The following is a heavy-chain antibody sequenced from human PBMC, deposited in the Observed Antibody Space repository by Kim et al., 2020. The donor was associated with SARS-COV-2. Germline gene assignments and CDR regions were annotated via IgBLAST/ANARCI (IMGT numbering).Heavy chain of an antibody. V-gene: IGHV1-2*02. CDR1: GYTFTGYY. CDR3: ARSSEYSSSWYRVPWGDYYYGMDV. CDR2: INPNSGGT. J-gene: IGHJ6*02. Sequence: ASVKVSCKASGYTFTGYYMHWVRQAPGQGLEWMGWINPNSGGTNYAQKFQGRVTMTRDTSISTAYMELSRLRSDDTAVYYCARSSEYSSSWYRVPWGDYYYGMDVWGQGTTVTVSS. D-gene: IGHD6-13*01.